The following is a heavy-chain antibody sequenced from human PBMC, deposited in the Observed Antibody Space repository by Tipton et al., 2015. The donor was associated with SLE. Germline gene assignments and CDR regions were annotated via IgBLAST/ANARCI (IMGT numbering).Heavy chain of an antibody. Sequence: QSGPEVKKPGASVKVSCKASGYTFTSYYMHWVRQAPGQGLEWMGVINPSAGSTSYAQKFQGRVIMTRDTSTRTAYMELSSLRSEDTAVYYCARDGSSSSYFVYWGQGTLVTVSS. CDR1: GYTFTSYY. J-gene: IGHJ4*02. CDR2: INPSAGST. D-gene: IGHD6-13*01. V-gene: IGHV1-46*01. CDR3: ARDGSSSSYFVY.